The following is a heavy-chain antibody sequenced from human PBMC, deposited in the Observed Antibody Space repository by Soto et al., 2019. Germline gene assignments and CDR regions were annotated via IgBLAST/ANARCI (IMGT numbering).Heavy chain of an antibody. J-gene: IGHJ6*03. CDR3: ARQTVQLERPDYMDV. D-gene: IGHD1-1*01. CDR2: IYYSGST. V-gene: IGHV4-39*01. CDR1: GGSISSGGYY. Sequence: PSETLSLTCTVSGGSISSGGYYWSWIRQHPGKGLEWIGYIYYSGSTYYNPSLKSRVTISVDTSKNQFSLKLSSVTAADTAVYYCARQTVQLERPDYMDVWSKGTTVTVSS.